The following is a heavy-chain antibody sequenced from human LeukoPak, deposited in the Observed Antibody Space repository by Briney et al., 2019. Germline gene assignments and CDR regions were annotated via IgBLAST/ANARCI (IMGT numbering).Heavy chain of an antibody. CDR3: ARDRIAAAAFDY. J-gene: IGHJ4*02. V-gene: IGHV3-21*01. Sequence: GGSLRLSCAASGFTFSSYSMNWVRQAPGKGLEWVSSISSSSSYIYYADSVKGRFTISRDNAKNSLYLQTNSLRAEDTAVYYCARDRIAAAAFDYWGQGTLVTVSS. CDR1: GFTFSSYS. D-gene: IGHD6-13*01. CDR2: ISSSSSYI.